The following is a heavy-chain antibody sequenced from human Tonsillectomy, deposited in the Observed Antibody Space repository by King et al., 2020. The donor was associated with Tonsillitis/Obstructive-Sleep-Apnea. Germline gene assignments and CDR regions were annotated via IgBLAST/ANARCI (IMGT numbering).Heavy chain of an antibody. CDR2: IKQDGSEK. V-gene: IGHV3-7*04. CDR1: GFTFSNYV. J-gene: IGHJ4*02. Sequence: VQLVESGGGLVHPGGSLRRSCAASGFTFSNYVMSWVRQAPGKGLEWVANIKQDGSEKYYVDSMKGRFTISSDNARNSLYLQMNSLRAEDTAVYYCARENGELGYWGQGTLVTVSS. CDR3: ARENGELGY. D-gene: IGHD3-10*01.